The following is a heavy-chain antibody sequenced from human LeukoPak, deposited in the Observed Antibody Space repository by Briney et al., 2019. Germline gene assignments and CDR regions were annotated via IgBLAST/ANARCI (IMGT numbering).Heavy chain of an antibody. V-gene: IGHV4-4*07. CDR1: GGSISSYY. D-gene: IGHD3-22*01. CDR2: IHTSGST. Sequence: TSETLSLTCTVSGGSISSYYWSWIRQPAGKGLEWIGRIHTSGSTNYNPSLESRVTMSVDTSSNQFSLKLSSVTAADTAVYYCARVGDSSGYENWFDPWGQGTLVTVSS. J-gene: IGHJ5*02. CDR3: ARVGDSSGYENWFDP.